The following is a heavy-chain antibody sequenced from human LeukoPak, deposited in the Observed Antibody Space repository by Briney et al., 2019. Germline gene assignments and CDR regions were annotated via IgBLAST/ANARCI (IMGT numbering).Heavy chain of an antibody. D-gene: IGHD3-10*02. CDR3: AELGITMIGGV. CDR2: ISGSGDST. Sequence: GGSLRLSCAASGFTFSSYGMTWVRQAPGKGLEWVSSISGSGDSTYYADSVKGRFAISRDNAKNSLYLQMNSLRAEDTAVYYCAELGITMIGGVWGKGTTVTISS. CDR1: GFTFSSYG. V-gene: IGHV3-23*01. J-gene: IGHJ6*04.